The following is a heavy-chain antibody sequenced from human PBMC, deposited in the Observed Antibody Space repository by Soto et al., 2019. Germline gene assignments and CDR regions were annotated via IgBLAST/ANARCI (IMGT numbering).Heavy chain of an antibody. CDR3: ARDPDTAMGGYFDY. J-gene: IGHJ4*02. Sequence: GGSLRLSCAASGFTFSSYGMHWVRQAPGKGLEWVAVIWYDGSNKYYADSVKGRFTISRDNSKNTLYLQMNSLRAEDTAVYYCARDPDTAMGGYFDYWGQGTLVTVSS. CDR2: IWYDGSNK. V-gene: IGHV3-33*01. CDR1: GFTFSSYG. D-gene: IGHD5-18*01.